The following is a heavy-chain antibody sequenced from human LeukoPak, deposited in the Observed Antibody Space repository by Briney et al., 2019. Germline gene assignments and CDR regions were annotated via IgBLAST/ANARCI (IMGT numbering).Heavy chain of an antibody. J-gene: IGHJ4*02. D-gene: IGHD5-24*01. V-gene: IGHV4-38-2*02. CDR1: GYSISSGYY. CDR3: AREMATIPYFDY. Sequence: SETLSLTCTVSGYSISSGYYWGWIRQPPGKGLEWIGSIYHSGSTYYNPSLKSRVTISVDTSKNQFSLKLSSVTAADTAVYYCAREMATIPYFDYWGQGTLVTVSS. CDR2: IYHSGST.